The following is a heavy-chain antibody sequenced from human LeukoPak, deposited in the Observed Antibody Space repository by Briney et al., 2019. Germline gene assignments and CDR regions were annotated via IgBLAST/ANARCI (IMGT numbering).Heavy chain of an antibody. Sequence: GASVKVSCKASGGTFSSYAISWVRQAPGQGLERMGGIIPIFGTANYAQKFQGRVTITADESTSTAYMELSSLRSEDTAVYYCARALYYLDTDYYYMDVWGKGTTVTVSS. CDR2: IIPIFGTA. V-gene: IGHV1-69*13. CDR3: ARALYYLDTDYYYMDV. D-gene: IGHD3-22*01. J-gene: IGHJ6*03. CDR1: GGTFSSYA.